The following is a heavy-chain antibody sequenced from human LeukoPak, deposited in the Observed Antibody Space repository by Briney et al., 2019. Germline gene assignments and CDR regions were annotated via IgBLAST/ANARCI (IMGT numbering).Heavy chain of an antibody. J-gene: IGHJ5*02. D-gene: IGHD3-3*01. CDR2: INHSGST. Sequence: SETLSLTCAVYGGSFSGYYWSWIRQPPGKGLELIGEINHSGSTNYNPSLKSRVTISVDTSKNQFSLKLSSVTAADTAVYYCARGLGSASDFADWFDPWGQGTLVTVSS. V-gene: IGHV4-34*01. CDR1: GGSFSGYY. CDR3: ARGLGSASDFADWFDP.